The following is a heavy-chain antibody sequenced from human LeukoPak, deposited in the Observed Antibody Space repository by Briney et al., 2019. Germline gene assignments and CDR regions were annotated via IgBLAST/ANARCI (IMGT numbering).Heavy chain of an antibody. CDR1: GYTFTSYD. D-gene: IGHD6-19*01. Sequence: EASVKVSCKASGYTFTSYDVNWVRQATGQGLEWMGWMNPNSGNTGYAQKFQGRVTMTRNTSISTAYMELSSLRSEDTAVYYCARGTYSSGWYWNYYYGMDVWGQGTPVTVSS. CDR3: ARGTYSSGWYWNYYYGMDV. V-gene: IGHV1-8*01. J-gene: IGHJ6*02. CDR2: MNPNSGNT.